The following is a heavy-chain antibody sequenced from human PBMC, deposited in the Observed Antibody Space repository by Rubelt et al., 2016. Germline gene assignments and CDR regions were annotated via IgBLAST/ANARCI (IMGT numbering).Heavy chain of an antibody. CDR1: GGSFSGYY. CDR2: INHSGST. J-gene: IGHJ4*02. D-gene: IGHD6-19*01. V-gene: IGHV4-34*01. CDR3: ARVPSGWYYFDY. Sequence: QVQLQQWGAGLLKPSETLSLTCAVYGGSFSGYYWSWIRQPPGTGLEWIGEINHSGSTNYNPSLKSRVTISVDTSKNQFSLKLSSVTAADTAVYYCARVPSGWYYFDYWGQGTLVTVSS.